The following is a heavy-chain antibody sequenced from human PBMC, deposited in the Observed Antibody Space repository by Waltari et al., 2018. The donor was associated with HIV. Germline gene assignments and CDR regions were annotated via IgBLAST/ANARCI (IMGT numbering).Heavy chain of an antibody. Sequence: QVQLVESGGGLVKPGGSLRLSCAASGFTFSDYYIRWIRQAPGKGLEWVSYISSSGTTIYYADSVKGRFTISRDNAKDSLYLQMNNLRAEDTAVYYCARCDAGYFYGSAYDYWGQGILVTVSS. CDR1: GFTFSDYY. D-gene: IGHD3-10*01. CDR3: ARCDAGYFYGSAYDY. J-gene: IGHJ4*02. CDR2: ISSSGTTI. V-gene: IGHV3-11*01.